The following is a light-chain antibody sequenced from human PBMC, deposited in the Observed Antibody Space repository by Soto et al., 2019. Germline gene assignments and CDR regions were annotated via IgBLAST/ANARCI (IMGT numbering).Light chain of an antibody. J-gene: IGKJ4*01. CDR2: WAS. V-gene: IGKV4-1*01. Sequence: DIVMTQSPDSLAVSLGERATINCKSSQSLLFSSNNKNYLAWYQQKGGQPPKLLIYWASTRESGVPDRFSGSGSGTDFTLTITSLKAEDVAVYYCQQYFRTPITFGGGTKVEIK. CDR1: QSLLFSSNNKNY. CDR3: QQYFRTPIT.